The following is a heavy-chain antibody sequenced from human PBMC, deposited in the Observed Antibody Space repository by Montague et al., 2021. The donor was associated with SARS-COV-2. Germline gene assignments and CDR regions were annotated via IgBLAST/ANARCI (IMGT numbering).Heavy chain of an antibody. V-gene: IGHV4-59*01. CDR3: ARGHDCSCGICWWEYWFDP. Sequence: SETLSLTCTVSGGSIRSYYWSWIRQPPGKGLAWIGYIYYSGSTNYNPSLKSRVTISVDTSKNQFSLKLSSVTAADTAVYYCARGHDCSCGICWWEYWFDPWGQGTLVTVSS. CDR2: IYYSGST. D-gene: IGHD2-15*01. J-gene: IGHJ5*02. CDR1: GGSIRSYY.